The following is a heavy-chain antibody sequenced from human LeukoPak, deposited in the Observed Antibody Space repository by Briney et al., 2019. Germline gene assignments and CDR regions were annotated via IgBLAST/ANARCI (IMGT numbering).Heavy chain of an antibody. D-gene: IGHD3-10*02. J-gene: IGHJ6*04. V-gene: IGHV3-48*03. Sequence: GGSLRLSCAASRFTFSSYEMNWVRQAPGKGLEWVSYSTTGSTIYYADSVKGRFTISRDNAKNSLYLQMNSLRAEDTAVYYCAELGITMIGGVWGKGTTVTISS. CDR3: AELGITMIGGV. CDR2: STTGSTI. CDR1: RFTFSSYE.